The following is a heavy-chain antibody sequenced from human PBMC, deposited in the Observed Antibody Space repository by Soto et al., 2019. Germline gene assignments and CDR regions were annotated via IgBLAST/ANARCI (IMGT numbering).Heavy chain of an antibody. CDR2: IYNSGSS. CDR1: GGSISSNNYY. Sequence: QLQLQESGPGLVKPSETLSLTCTVSGGSISSNNYYWGWIRQPPGKGLEWIGTIYNSGSSYYNPSLKSRVTMSVDTSKNQFSLKLSSVTATDTAVYYCARHGGWLVHLDYWGQGSLVTVSS. J-gene: IGHJ4*02. V-gene: IGHV4-39*01. CDR3: ARHGGWLVHLDY. D-gene: IGHD6-19*01.